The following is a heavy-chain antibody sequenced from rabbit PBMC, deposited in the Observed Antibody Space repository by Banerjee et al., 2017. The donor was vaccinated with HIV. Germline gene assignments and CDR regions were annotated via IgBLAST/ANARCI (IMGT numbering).Heavy chain of an antibody. CDR2: INTISGDT. D-gene: IGHD1-1*01. CDR3: ARRHPSSGGYCVGAFDP. Sequence: QQQLEESGGGLVKPEGSLTLSCTASGFSFSNGYVMCWVRQAPGKGLAWIACINTISGDTVCATWAKGRFTISRSSWTTATLQMTSLPAADTAAYFCARRHPSSGGYCVGAFDPWGPGTLVTVS. V-gene: IGHV1S45*01. J-gene: IGHJ2*01. CDR1: GFSFSNGYV.